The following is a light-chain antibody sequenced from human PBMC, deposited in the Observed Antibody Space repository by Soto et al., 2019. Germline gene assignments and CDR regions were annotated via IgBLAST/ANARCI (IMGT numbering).Light chain of an antibody. J-gene: IGLJ1*01. CDR3: SSYTSTSTYV. CDR2: EVT. Sequence: QSALPQPASVSGSPGQSLTISCTGTSSDVGGYHYVSWYQQHPGKAPKLMIYEVTNRPSGVSNRFSGSKSGNTASLTISGLQADDEADYYCSSYTSTSTYVFGTGTKVTVL. V-gene: IGLV2-14*01. CDR1: SSDVGGYHY.